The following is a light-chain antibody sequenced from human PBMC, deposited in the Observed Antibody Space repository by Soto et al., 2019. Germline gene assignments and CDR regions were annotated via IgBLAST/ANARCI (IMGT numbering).Light chain of an antibody. Sequence: EIVMTQSQATLSVSPGERAILSFRASQSVSSNLAWYQQKPGQAPMLLIYGASNRATGIPARFSGSGSGTEFTLTISSLQSEDFAVYYCQQSNNWPPITVGPGTRLDIK. CDR3: QQSNNWPPIT. J-gene: IGKJ5*01. CDR2: GAS. V-gene: IGKV3-15*01. CDR1: QSVSSN.